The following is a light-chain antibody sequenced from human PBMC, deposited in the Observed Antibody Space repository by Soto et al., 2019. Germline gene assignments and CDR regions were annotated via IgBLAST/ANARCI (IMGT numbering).Light chain of an antibody. CDR3: QLYNSCPRT. V-gene: IGKV3-15*01. Sequence: EMGMTQSPATLSGSPGERATLSCRARQSVSSNLAWYQQKPGQAPRLLHSGAYPRATGVPARFSGSGSGTEFTLTISSQQSEDFAVYHCQLYNSCPRTFGQGTKVESK. CDR1: QSVSSN. J-gene: IGKJ1*01. CDR2: GAY.